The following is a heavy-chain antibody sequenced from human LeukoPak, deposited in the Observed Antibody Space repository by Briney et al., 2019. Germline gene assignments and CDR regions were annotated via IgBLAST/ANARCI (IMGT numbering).Heavy chain of an antibody. V-gene: IGHV1-18*01. CDR2: NDTYSGKT. CDR3: ARDRGIAEADSFDP. Sequence: ASVKVSCQASGYTYTTDGISWVRQAPWQRLAWMGWNDTYSGKTNYAQKFQGRVTMTSDTSTSTAYMELRSLRSDDTAVYYCARDRGIAEADSFDPWGQGTLVTVSS. J-gene: IGHJ5*02. D-gene: IGHD6-13*01. CDR1: GYTYTTDG.